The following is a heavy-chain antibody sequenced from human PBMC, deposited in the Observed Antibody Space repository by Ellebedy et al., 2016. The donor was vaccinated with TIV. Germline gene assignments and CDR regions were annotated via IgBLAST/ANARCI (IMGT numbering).Heavy chain of an antibody. Sequence: ASVKVSCKASGYTFTSYDINWVRQATGQGLGWMGWMNPNSGNTGYAQRFQGRVTMTRNTSISTAYMELSSLRSEDTAVYYCARDYGSGSYASRWFDPWGQGTLVTVSS. D-gene: IGHD3-10*01. CDR2: MNPNSGNT. V-gene: IGHV1-8*01. J-gene: IGHJ5*02. CDR3: ARDYGSGSYASRWFDP. CDR1: GYTFTSYD.